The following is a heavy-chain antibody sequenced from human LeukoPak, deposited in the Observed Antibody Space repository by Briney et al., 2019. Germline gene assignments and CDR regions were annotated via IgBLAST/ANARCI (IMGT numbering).Heavy chain of an antibody. Sequence: GGSLRLSCAASGFTFSSYAMHWVRQAPGEGLEWVAVISYDGSKTYYGDAVKGRFTISRDNSKNTLSLQMNSLRAEDTAVYYCARDGRYYDFWSAKDYYFDNWGQGTPVTVSS. V-gene: IGHV3-30*03. CDR1: GFTFSSYA. J-gene: IGHJ4*02. CDR3: ARDGRYYDFWSAKDYYFDN. CDR2: ISYDGSKT. D-gene: IGHD3-3*01.